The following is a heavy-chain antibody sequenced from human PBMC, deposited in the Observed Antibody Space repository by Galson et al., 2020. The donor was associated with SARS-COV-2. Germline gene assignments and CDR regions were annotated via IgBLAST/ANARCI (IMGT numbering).Heavy chain of an antibody. V-gene: IGHV4-38-2*02. CDR2: IYQSGTT. CDR3: AKFSMMYVWGSYTYFDY. Sequence: SETLSLTCTVSGSSINSGFYWGWIRQPPGKGLAWIGTIYQSGTTYYNPSLKSRVTISGDTSKNQFSLHLSSVTAADTAVYYCAKFSMMYVWGSYTYFDYWGQGALVTVSS. J-gene: IGHJ4*02. D-gene: IGHD3-16*01. CDR1: GSSINSGFY.